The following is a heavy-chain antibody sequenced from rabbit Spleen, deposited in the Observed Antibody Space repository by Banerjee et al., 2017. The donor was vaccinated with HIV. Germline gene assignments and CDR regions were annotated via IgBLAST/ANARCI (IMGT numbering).Heavy chain of an antibody. V-gene: IGHV1S45*01. CDR3: ARDSNDWCFDV. CDR1: GFDFSDYG. CDR2: IYGGSSGST. D-gene: IGHD4-1*01. Sequence: QEQLVESGGGLVQPGGSLKLSCKASGFDFSDYGMSWVRQAPGKGLECIACIYGGSSGSTYYASWAKGRFTISKTSSTTVTLQVTSLTAADTATYFCARDSNDWCFDVWGPGTLVTVS. J-gene: IGHJ2*01.